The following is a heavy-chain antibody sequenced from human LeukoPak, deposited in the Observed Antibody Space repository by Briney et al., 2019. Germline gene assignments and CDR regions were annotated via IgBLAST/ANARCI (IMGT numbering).Heavy chain of an antibody. CDR2: ISYDGSNK. CDR1: GFTFSSYA. Sequence: PGGSLRLSCAASGFTFSSYAMHWVRQAPGKGLEWVAVISYDGSNKYYADSVKGRFTISRDNSKNTLYLQMNSLRAEDTAVYYCARDIETGTLDYWGQGTLVTVSS. D-gene: IGHD1-7*01. V-gene: IGHV3-30-3*01. CDR3: ARDIETGTLDY. J-gene: IGHJ4*02.